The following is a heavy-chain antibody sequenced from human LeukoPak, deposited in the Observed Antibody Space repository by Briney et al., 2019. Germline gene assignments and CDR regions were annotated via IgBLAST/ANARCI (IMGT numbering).Heavy chain of an antibody. V-gene: IGHV3-7*02. D-gene: IGHD5-12*01. CDR1: GFTFSGHW. Sequence: GGSLRLSCAASGFTFSGHWMSWVRQAPGKGLEWVANIKSGGSEKYYVDSVKGRFTISRDNAKNSLYLQMNSLRPEDTAVYYCTHYRGAADYFDAFDIWGQGTMVTVSS. CDR2: IKSGGSEK. CDR3: THYRGAADYFDAFDI. J-gene: IGHJ3*02.